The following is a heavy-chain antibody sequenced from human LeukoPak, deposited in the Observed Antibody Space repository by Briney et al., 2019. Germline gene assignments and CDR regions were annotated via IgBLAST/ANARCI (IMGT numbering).Heavy chain of an antibody. CDR1: GGSISSSSYY. D-gene: IGHD3-22*01. CDR2: MYATGST. Sequence: SETLSLTCTVSGGSISSSSYYWTWIRQPAGKGLEWIGRMYATGSTDYNPSLKSRVTISVDTSKNQFSLKLSSVTAADTAVYYCARPSTYYYDSSGHGAFDIWGQGTMVTVSS. CDR3: ARPSTYYYDSSGHGAFDI. V-gene: IGHV4-61*02. J-gene: IGHJ3*02.